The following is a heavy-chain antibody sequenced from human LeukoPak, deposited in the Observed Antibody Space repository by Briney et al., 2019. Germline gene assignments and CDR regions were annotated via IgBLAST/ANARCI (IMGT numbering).Heavy chain of an antibody. D-gene: IGHD4-17*01. CDR2: INPNSGGT. Sequence: ASVKVSCKASGYTFTGYYMHWVRQAPGQGLELMGWINPNSGGTNYAQKFQGRVTMTRDTSISTAYMELSRLRSDDTAVYYCAGPSLTSVTMGSYWGQGTLVTVSS. V-gene: IGHV1-2*02. CDR3: AGPSLTSVTMGSY. CDR1: GYTFTGYY. J-gene: IGHJ4*02.